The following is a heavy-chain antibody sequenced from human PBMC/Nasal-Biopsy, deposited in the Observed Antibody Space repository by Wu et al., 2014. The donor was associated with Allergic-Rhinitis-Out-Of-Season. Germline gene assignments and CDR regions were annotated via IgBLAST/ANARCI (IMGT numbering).Heavy chain of an antibody. CDR2: ISWDGGST. Sequence: LRLSCAASGFTFDDYAMHWVRQAPGKGLEWVSLISWDGGSTYYADSVKGRFTISRDNAKNSLYLQMNSLNADDTAVYYCARVSCSGGGCYSAFDVWGQGTLVTVSS. J-gene: IGHJ3*01. CDR1: GFTFDDYA. CDR3: ARVSCSGGGCYSAFDV. D-gene: IGHD2-15*01. V-gene: IGHV3-43D*03.